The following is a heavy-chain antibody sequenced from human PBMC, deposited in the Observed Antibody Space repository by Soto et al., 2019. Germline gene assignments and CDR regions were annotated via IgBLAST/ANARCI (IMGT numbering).Heavy chain of an antibody. D-gene: IGHD6-19*01. CDR2: ISGSGGST. J-gene: IGHJ4*02. CDR3: AKEYSSGWHKRLYYFDY. V-gene: IGHV3-23*01. CDR1: GFTFSSYA. Sequence: GGSLRLSCAASGFTFSSYAMSWVRQAPGKGLLCVSVISGSGGSTYFAVSVKGQFTISRDNSKNTLYLQMNSLRAEDTAVYFCAKEYSSGWHKRLYYFDYWGQGTLVTVSS.